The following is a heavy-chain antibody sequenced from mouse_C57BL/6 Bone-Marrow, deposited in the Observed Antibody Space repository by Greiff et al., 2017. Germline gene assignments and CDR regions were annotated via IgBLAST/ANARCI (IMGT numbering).Heavy chain of an antibody. Sequence: QVQLQQPGAELVMPGASVKLSCKASGYTFPSYWMHWVKQRPGPGLEWIGEIDPSDSYTNYNQKFKGKSTLTVDKSSSTAYLQLSSLTSEDSAVYYCAINPGGYWGQGTTLTVAS. CDR1: GYTFPSYW. V-gene: IGHV1-69*01. CDR3: AINPGGY. J-gene: IGHJ2*01. CDR2: IDPSDSYT.